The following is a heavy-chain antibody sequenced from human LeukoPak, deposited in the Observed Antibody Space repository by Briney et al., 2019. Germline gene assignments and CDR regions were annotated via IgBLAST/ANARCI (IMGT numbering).Heavy chain of an antibody. D-gene: IGHD1-1*01. CDR3: ARQETQRAFDI. CDR1: GYTLTELS. V-gene: IGHV1-2*02. CDR2: INPNSGGT. J-gene: IGHJ3*02. Sequence: ASVKVSCKVSGYTLTELSMHWVRQAPGQGLEWMGWINPNSGGTNYAQKFQGRVTMTRDTSISTAYMELSRLRSDDTAVYYCARQETQRAFDIWGQGTMVTVSS.